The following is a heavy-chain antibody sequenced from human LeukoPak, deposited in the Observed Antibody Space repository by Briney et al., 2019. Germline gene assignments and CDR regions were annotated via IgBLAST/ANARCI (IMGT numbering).Heavy chain of an antibody. J-gene: IGHJ4*02. D-gene: IGHD5-12*01. CDR1: GFTFSSYG. V-gene: IGHV3-23*01. CDR3: AKDWRGYSAYGLFDY. Sequence: GGSLRLSCTASGFTFSSYGMHWVRQAPGKGLEWVSAISGSGGSTYYADSVKGRFTISRDNSKNTLYLQMNSLRAEDTAVYYCAKDWRGYSAYGLFDYWGQGTLVTVSS. CDR2: ISGSGGST.